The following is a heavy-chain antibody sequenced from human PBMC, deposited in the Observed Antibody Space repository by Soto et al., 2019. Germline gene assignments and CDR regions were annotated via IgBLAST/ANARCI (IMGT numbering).Heavy chain of an antibody. D-gene: IGHD3-22*01. Sequence: QVQLVQSGAEVKKPGSSVKVSCKASGGTFSSYAISWVRQAPGQGLEWMGGIIPIFGTANYAQKFQGRVTITADESTSTAYMELSSLRSEDTAVYYCARDHIKSKYYYDSSGYYRFDYWGEGTLVTVSS. CDR1: GGTFSSYA. CDR3: ARDHIKSKYYYDSSGYYRFDY. J-gene: IGHJ4*02. CDR2: IIPIFGTA. V-gene: IGHV1-69*01.